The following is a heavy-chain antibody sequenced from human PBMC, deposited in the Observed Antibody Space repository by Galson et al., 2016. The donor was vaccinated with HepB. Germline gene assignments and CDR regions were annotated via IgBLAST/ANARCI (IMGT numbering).Heavy chain of an antibody. CDR1: GFTFSSYA. CDR3: SRDLRD. Sequence: LRLSCAGSGFTFSSYAMQWVRQAPGKGLEFVSFVDTNGDPAYYASSVRGRFTISRDDSKNTLFLQMASLRPEDTAVYYCSRDLRDWGQGTLVTVSS. V-gene: IGHV3-64*01. CDR2: VDTNGDPA. J-gene: IGHJ4*02.